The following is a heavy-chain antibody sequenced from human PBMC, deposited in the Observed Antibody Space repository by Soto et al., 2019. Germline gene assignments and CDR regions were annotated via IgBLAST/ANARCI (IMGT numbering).Heavy chain of an antibody. CDR3: ARDRDDYGSGNYYNRIDF. D-gene: IGHD3-10*01. Sequence: QVQLVQSGAEVKKPGSSVKVSCKASGGIFSTYAISWLRQAPGQGLEWMGGIIPIIGTPNYAQRFQGRVTITADEATSTGYMELSRLRCEDTAVYYCARDRDDYGSGNYYNRIDFWGQGTLVTVSS. J-gene: IGHJ4*02. CDR2: IIPIIGTP. CDR1: GGIFSTYA. V-gene: IGHV1-69*01.